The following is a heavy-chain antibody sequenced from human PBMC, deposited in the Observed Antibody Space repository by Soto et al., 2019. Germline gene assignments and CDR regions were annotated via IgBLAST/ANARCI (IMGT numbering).Heavy chain of an antibody. CDR1: GFIFSSYA. V-gene: IGHV3-30-3*01. J-gene: IGHJ4*02. CDR2: ISYGGTTK. Sequence: QVQLVESGGGVVQPGRSLRLSCAGSGFIFSSYAMHWVRQAPGKGLEWLALISYGGTTKYYADSVKGRFTISRDNSNSTLFLQLNSLRTDDTAVYYCAAFSLAFAYWGQGNLVIVPS. CDR3: AAFSLAFAY.